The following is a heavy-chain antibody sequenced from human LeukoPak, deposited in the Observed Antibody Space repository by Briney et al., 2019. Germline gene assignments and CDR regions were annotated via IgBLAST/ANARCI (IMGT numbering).Heavy chain of an antibody. CDR3: ARDERETYYYDSSGYSLDY. D-gene: IGHD3-22*01. J-gene: IGHJ4*02. V-gene: IGHV1-2*02. Sequence: ASVTVSCTASGYTFTGYYMHWVRQAPGQGREWMGWINPNSGGTNYAQKFQGRVTMTSDTSISTAYMELSRLRSDDTAVYYCARDERETYYYDSSGYSLDYWGQGTLVTVSS. CDR2: INPNSGGT. CDR1: GYTFTGYY.